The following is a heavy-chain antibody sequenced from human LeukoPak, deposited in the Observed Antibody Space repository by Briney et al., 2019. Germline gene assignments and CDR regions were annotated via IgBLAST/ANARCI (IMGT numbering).Heavy chain of an antibody. CDR2: INPNSGGT. Sequence: ASVKVSCKASGYTFTGYYMHWVRQATGQGLEWMGWINPNSGGTNYAQKFQGRVTMTRDTSISTAYMELSRLRSDDTAVYYCARVPLWFGELLLDYWGQGTLVTVSS. CDR3: ARVPLWFGELLLDY. CDR1: GYTFTGYY. J-gene: IGHJ4*02. V-gene: IGHV1-2*02. D-gene: IGHD3-10*01.